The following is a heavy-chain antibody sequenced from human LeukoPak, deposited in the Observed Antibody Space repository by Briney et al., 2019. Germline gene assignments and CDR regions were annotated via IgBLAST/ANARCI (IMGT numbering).Heavy chain of an antibody. CDR3: ARTRRSATAFWFDL. V-gene: IGHV1-2*02. D-gene: IGHD2-21*02. CDR2: INPNSGGT. J-gene: IGHJ5*02. CDR1: GYTFTGYY. Sequence: GASVKVSCKASGYTFTGYYMHWVRQAPGQGLEWMGWINPNSGGTNYAQKFQGRVTMTRDTSISTAYMELSRLRSDDTAVYYCARTRRSATAFWFDLWGQGTLVTVSS.